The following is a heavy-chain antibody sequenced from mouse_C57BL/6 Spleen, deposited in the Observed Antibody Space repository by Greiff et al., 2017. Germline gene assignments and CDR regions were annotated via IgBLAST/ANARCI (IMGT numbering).Heavy chain of an antibody. CDR3: ARGNYDYVPWCAY. D-gene: IGHD2-4*01. Sequence: VQLQQSGPELVKPGASVKIPCKASGYTFTDYNMDWVKQSHGKSLEWIGDINPNNGGTIYNQKFKGKATLTVDKPSSTAYMELRSLTSEDPAVXDCARGNYDYVPWCAYWGQGTLVTVSA. CDR1: GYTFTDYN. J-gene: IGHJ3*01. CDR2: INPNNGGT. V-gene: IGHV1-18*01.